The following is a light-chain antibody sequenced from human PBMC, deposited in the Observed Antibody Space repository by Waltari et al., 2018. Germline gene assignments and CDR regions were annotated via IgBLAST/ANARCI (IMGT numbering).Light chain of an antibody. Sequence: QSALTQPRSVSGSPGQSVTISCTGTSSDVGCYNYVTCYQQHPGKAPELMISDVSKRPSGVPDRFSGSKSGNTASLTISELQAEYDADYYCCSYAGSYTLYVFGTGTKVTVL. CDR2: DVS. V-gene: IGLV2-11*01. J-gene: IGLJ1*01. CDR3: CSYAGSYTLYV. CDR1: SSDVGCYNY.